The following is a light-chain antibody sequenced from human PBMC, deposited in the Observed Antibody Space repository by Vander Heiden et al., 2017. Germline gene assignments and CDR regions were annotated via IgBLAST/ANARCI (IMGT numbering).Light chain of an antibody. CDR1: TGAVTRASY. V-gene: IGLV7-43*01. Sequence: QIVVTQEPSVTVSPGGTVTPTCGSSTGAVTRASYPHWFQQKPGQAPRTLIYTISNRHSSTPARFSGSLVGDRAALTLSNVQPEDEADYYCLLYYGGPWVFGGGTKLTVL. CDR3: LLYYGGPWV. CDR2: TIS. J-gene: IGLJ3*02.